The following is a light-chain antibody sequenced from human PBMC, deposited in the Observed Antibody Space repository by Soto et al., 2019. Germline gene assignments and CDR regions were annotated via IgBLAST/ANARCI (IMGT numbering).Light chain of an antibody. CDR1: SSDVGGYNS. J-gene: IGLJ2*01. Sequence: QSALTQPPSASGSPGQSVTISCTGTSSDVGGYNSVSWCQQYPGKAPKLMIYEVSKRPSGVPDRFSGSKSGNTASLTASGLQAEDEADYYCSSYEGSNKGVVFGGGTKLTVL. CDR2: EVS. CDR3: SSYEGSNKGVV. V-gene: IGLV2-8*01.